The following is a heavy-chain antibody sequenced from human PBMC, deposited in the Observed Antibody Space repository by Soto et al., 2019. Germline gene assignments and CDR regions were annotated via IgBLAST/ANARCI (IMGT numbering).Heavy chain of an antibody. CDR2: IYYSGST. V-gene: IGHV4-31*03. J-gene: IGHJ5*02. CDR3: ARDLQMKDGVGTNWFDP. Sequence: QVQLQESGPGLVKPSQTLSLTCTVSGGSISSGGYYWSWIRQHPGKGLEWIGYIYYSGSTYYNPSLKSRVTRSVDTSKNQCSRKLSSVTAADTAVYYCARDLQMKDGVGTNWFDPWGQGTLVTVSS. CDR1: GGSISSGGYY. D-gene: IGHD1-26*01.